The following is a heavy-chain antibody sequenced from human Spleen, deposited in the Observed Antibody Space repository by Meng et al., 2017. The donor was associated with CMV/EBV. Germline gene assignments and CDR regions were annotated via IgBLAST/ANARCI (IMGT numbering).Heavy chain of an antibody. V-gene: IGHV5-51*01. CDR1: GYTFSRYW. J-gene: IGHJ4*02. CDR3: ARVGGGDGNYFDY. CDR2: INPGDSDT. Sequence: KVSCKGSGYTFSRYWIAWVRQTPGKGLEWMGIINPGDSDTTYSPSFQGQVTISADKSISSAYLQWSSLKASDTAMYYCARVGGGDGNYFDYWGQGTPVTVSS. D-gene: IGHD3-16*01.